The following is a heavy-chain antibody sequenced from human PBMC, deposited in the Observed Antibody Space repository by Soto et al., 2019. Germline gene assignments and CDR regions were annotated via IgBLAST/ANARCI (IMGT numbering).Heavy chain of an antibody. CDR2: IYPGDSDT. CDR3: ARHNRDCSSTSCYIQHHYYMDV. Sequence: PGESLKISCKGSGYSFTSYWIGWVRQMPGKGLEWMGIIYPGDSDTRYSPSFQGQVTISADKSISTAYLQWSSLKASDTAMYYCARHNRDCSSTSCYIQHHYYMDVWAQGTTVPVSS. J-gene: IGHJ6*03. V-gene: IGHV5-51*01. D-gene: IGHD2-2*02. CDR1: GYSFTSYW.